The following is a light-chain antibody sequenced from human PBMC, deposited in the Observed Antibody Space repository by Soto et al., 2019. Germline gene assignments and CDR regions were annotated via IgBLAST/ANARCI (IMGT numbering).Light chain of an antibody. CDR1: QSVSTY. Sequence: EIVLTQSPATLSLSPGERATLSCRASQSVSTYLAWYQQKVGQAPRLLIFDASNRATGIPARFRGGGSGTYITLTISSLEPEEFAVYYCQQRSDWPLTFGGGTKVEIK. CDR3: QQRSDWPLT. CDR2: DAS. J-gene: IGKJ4*01. V-gene: IGKV3-11*01.